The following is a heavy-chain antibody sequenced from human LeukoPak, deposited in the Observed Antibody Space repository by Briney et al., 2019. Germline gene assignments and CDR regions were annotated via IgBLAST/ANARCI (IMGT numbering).Heavy chain of an antibody. D-gene: IGHD3-10*01. CDR3: ARTTGGSGEFDY. CDR1: GGSISSGGYS. CDR2: IYHSGST. V-gene: IGHV4-30-2*01. Sequence: PSQTLSLTCAVSGGSISSGGYSWSWIRQPPGKGLEWIGYIYHSGSTYYNPSLESRVTISVDRSKNQFSPKLSSVTAADTAVYYCARTTGGSGEFDYWGQGTLVTVSS. J-gene: IGHJ4*02.